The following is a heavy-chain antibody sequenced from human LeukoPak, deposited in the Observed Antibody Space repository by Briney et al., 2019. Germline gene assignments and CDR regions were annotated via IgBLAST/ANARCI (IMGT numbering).Heavy chain of an antibody. Sequence: ASVNVSCKASGYTFTIYGISWVRQAPGQGLEWMGWISAYNGNTNYAQKLQGRVTMTTDTSTSTAYMELRSLRSDDTAVYYCAREPLQYQGMDVWGQGTTVTVSS. V-gene: IGHV1-18*01. CDR2: ISAYNGNT. CDR1: GYTFTIYG. D-gene: IGHD4-11*01. CDR3: AREPLQYQGMDV. J-gene: IGHJ6*02.